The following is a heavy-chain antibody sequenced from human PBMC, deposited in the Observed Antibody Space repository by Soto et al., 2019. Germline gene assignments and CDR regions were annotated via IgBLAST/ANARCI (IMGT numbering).Heavy chain of an antibody. Sequence: SETLSLTCTVSGGSISSYYWSWIRQPPGKGLEWIGYIYYSGSTNYNPSLKSRVTISVDTSKNQFSLKLSSVTAADTAVYYCASSSRDGYNYGLFDPWGQGTLVTVSS. CDR1: GGSISSYY. CDR2: IYYSGST. J-gene: IGHJ5*02. D-gene: IGHD5-12*01. V-gene: IGHV4-59*01. CDR3: ASSSRDGYNYGLFDP.